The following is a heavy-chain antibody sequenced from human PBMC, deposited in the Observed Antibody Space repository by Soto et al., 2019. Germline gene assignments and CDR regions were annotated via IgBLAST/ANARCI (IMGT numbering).Heavy chain of an antibody. V-gene: IGHV3-23*01. CDR2: ITGSGAVT. Sequence: EVQFLESGGGVVRPGGSLRLSCVASGLSFASYAMTWVRQSSGKGLEWVACITGSGAVTSYTDSVRGRFTISRDNSKNTLYLQVDSLRADDTAVYYCGKYPNGDHFGAFDFWGQGTTVIVSS. CDR3: GKYPNGDHFGAFDF. J-gene: IGHJ3*01. D-gene: IGHD4-17*01. CDR1: GLSFASYA.